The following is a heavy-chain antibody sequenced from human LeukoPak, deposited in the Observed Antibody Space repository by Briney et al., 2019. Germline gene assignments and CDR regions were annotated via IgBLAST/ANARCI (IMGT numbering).Heavy chain of an antibody. D-gene: IGHD3-9*01. CDR3: ARDKEGVGITIFSYYGMDV. CDR1: GYTFTGYY. J-gene: IGHJ6*02. Sequence: ASVKVSCKASGYTFTGYYIHWVRQAPGQGLEWMGRINPNSGGTNYAQKFQGRVTMTRDTSISTAYMELSRLRSDDTAVYYCARDKEGVGITIFSYYGMDVWGQGTTVTVSS. V-gene: IGHV1-2*06. CDR2: INPNSGGT.